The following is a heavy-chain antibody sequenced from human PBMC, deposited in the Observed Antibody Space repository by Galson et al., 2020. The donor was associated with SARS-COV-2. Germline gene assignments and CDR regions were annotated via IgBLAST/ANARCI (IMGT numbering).Heavy chain of an antibody. V-gene: IGHV3-53*01. CDR2: LYTGGSA. CDR3: ARDPYSGGWTNYYYFGMDV. J-gene: IGHJ6*02. CDR1: GFDVSDSY. D-gene: IGHD6-19*01. Sequence: ESLKISCAASGFDVSDSYMSWIRQAPGKGLEWVALLYTGGSASYTGSVKGRFTISRDKSKNSLYLHMNSLRVEDTAVYYCARDPYSGGWTNYYYFGMDVWGQGTTVTVSS.